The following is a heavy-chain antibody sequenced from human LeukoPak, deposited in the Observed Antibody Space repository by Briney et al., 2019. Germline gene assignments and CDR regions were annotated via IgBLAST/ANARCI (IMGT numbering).Heavy chain of an antibody. CDR3: ARDRSGAIFGGNYMDV. J-gene: IGHJ6*03. CDR1: GGSISSCY. V-gene: IGHV4-4*07. CDR2: IYTSGST. D-gene: IGHD3-3*01. Sequence: PSETLSLTCTVSGGSISSCYWGWIRQPAGKGLEWIGRIYTSGSTNYNPSLKSRVTISVDKSKNQFSLKLSSVTAADTAVYYCARDRSGAIFGGNYMDVWGKGTTVTVSS.